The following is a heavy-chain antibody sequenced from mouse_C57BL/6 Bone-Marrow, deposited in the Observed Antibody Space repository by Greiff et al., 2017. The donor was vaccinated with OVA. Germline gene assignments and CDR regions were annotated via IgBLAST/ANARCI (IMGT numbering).Heavy chain of an antibody. J-gene: IGHJ3*01. CDR1: GFTFSDYY. Sequence: EVKLMESGGGLVQPGGSLKLSCAASGFTFSDYYMYWVRQTPEKRLEWVAYISNGGGSTYYPDTVKGRFTISRDNAKNTLYLQMSRLKSEDTAMYYGARSFYYYSSSPWYAYWGQGTLVTVSA. CDR2: ISNGGGST. D-gene: IGHD1-1*01. CDR3: ARSFYYYSSSPWYAY. V-gene: IGHV5-12*01.